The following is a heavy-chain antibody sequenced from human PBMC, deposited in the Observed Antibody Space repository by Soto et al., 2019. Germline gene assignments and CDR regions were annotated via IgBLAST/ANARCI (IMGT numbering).Heavy chain of an antibody. CDR2: IIPIFGTR. CDR1: GGTFSNYA. J-gene: IGHJ4*02. Sequence: SVKVSCKASGGTFSNYAITWVRQAPGQGLEWLGRIIPIFGTRDYAQKFQGRVTISADESTTTAYMELSSLRSDDTAVYYCARGIWVATTADYYLESWGQATLVTVSS. CDR3: ARGIWVATTADYYLES. D-gene: IGHD5-12*01. V-gene: IGHV1-69*13.